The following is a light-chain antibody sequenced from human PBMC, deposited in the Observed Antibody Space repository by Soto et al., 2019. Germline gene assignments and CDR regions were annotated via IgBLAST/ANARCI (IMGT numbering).Light chain of an antibody. V-gene: IGKV3-20*01. CDR1: QSVSSNF. Sequence: ENVLTQSPGTLSLSPGERATLSCRASQSVSSNFLAWYQQKPGQAPMLLIYGASNRATGIPDRFSGSGSGTDFTLTISRLEPEDFAVYYCQQYDSSPRTFGQGTKVEIK. J-gene: IGKJ1*01. CDR2: GAS. CDR3: QQYDSSPRT.